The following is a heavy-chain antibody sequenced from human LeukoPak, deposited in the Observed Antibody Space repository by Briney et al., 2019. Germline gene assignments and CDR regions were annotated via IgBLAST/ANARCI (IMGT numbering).Heavy chain of an antibody. J-gene: IGHJ6*02. V-gene: IGHV1-46*01. CDR3: ARDKERNYDFWSNYYYGMDV. Sequence: ASVKVSCKASGYTFTSYYMHWVRQAPGQGLEWMGIINPSGGSTSYAQKFQGRVTMTRDTSISTAYMELSRLRSDDTAVYYCARDKERNYDFWSNYYYGMDVWGQGTTVTVSS. CDR1: GYTFTSYY. D-gene: IGHD3-3*01. CDR2: INPSGGST.